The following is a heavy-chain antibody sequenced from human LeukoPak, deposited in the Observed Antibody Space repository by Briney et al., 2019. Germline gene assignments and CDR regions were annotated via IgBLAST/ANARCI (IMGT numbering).Heavy chain of an antibody. CDR1: GFTFTNSA. D-gene: IGHD6-13*01. J-gene: IGHJ1*01. CDR3: AADNVQQLN. CDR2: IVVGSGNT. V-gene: IGHV1-58*02. Sequence: SVKVSCKASGFTFTNSAMQWVRQARGQRLEWIGWIVVGSGNTNYAQKFQERVTITRDMSTSTAYMQLSSLRFEDTAVYYCAADNVQQLNWGQGTLVTVSS.